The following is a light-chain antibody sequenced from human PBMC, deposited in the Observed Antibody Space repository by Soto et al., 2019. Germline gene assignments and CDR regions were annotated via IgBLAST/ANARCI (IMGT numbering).Light chain of an antibody. CDR1: QSISTW. Sequence: DIQMTQSPSTLSATIGNRVTNTCRANQSISTWLAWYQQKPGKAPKLLISEGSSLQSGVPSRFSGSGSGAEFTLTISSLQPDDLATYYCQQYNSSPLTVGGGTKVDIK. V-gene: IGKV1-5*01. J-gene: IGKJ4*01. CDR3: QQYNSSPLT. CDR2: EGS.